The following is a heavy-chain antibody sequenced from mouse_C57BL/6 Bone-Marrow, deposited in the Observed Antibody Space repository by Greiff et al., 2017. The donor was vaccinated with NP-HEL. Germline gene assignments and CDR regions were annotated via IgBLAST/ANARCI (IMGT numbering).Heavy chain of an antibody. Sequence: EVQGVESGPSLVKPSQTLSLTCSVTGVSFTSGYWNWIRKFPGNKLEYIGYISYSGSTYYNPSPKSGISITRDTTKNQYYLQLKSVTTEDTATNYCARTDYGSLAYWGQGTLVTVSA. CDR2: ISYSGST. J-gene: IGHJ3*01. CDR1: GVSFTSGY. V-gene: IGHV3-8*02. D-gene: IGHD1-1*01. CDR3: ARTDYGSLAY.